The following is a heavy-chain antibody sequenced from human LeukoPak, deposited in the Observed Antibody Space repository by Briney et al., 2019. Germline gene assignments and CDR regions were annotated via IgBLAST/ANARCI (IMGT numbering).Heavy chain of an antibody. V-gene: IGHV1-18*01. CDR2: ISAYNGNT. CDR3: ARGLSYYYDSSGYHHFDY. CDR1: GYTFTSYV. J-gene: IGHJ4*02. Sequence: GASVKVSCKASGYTFTSYVISWVRQAPGQGLECMGWISAYNGNTNYAQKLQGRVTMTTDTSTSTAYMELGSLRSDDTAVYYCARGLSYYYDSSGYHHFDYWGQGTLVTVSS. D-gene: IGHD3-22*01.